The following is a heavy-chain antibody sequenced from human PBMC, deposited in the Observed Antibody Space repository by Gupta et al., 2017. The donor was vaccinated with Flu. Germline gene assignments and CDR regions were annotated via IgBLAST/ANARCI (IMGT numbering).Heavy chain of an antibody. CDR1: GASFSGYY. J-gene: IGHJ6*02. CDR2: ISHSGST. V-gene: IGHV4-34*01. D-gene: IGHD2-15*01. CDR3: ARGRTEGGLGLDV. Sequence: TCAVYGASFSGYYWSWIRQPPGKGLEWIGEISHSGSTNYNPSLESRVTLSIDTSKNQFSLRVRSRNAADTAVYYCARGRTEGGLGLDVWDQGATVQVS.